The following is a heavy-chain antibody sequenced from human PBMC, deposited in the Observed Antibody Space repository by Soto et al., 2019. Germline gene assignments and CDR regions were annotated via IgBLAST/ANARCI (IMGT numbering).Heavy chain of an antibody. CDR3: AREDGGDSPYVPGSVWFDP. CDR1: GGTFSSYA. D-gene: IGHD3-10*01. J-gene: IGHJ5*02. V-gene: IGHV1-69*12. CDR2: IIPIYGTA. Sequence: QVQLVQSGAEVKKPGSSVKVSCKASGGTFSSYAISWVRQAPGQGLEWMGGIIPIYGTANYAQKFQGRVTITADESTSTAYMELSSLTSEDTAVYYCAREDGGDSPYVPGSVWFDPRGQGTLVTVSS.